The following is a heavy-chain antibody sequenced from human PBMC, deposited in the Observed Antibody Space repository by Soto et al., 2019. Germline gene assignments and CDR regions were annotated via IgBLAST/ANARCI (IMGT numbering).Heavy chain of an antibody. Sequence: QVQLVQSGAEVKKPGSSVKVSCKASGGTFSSYAISWVRQAPGQGLEWMGGIIPIFGTANYAQKFQGGVTITADESTSTAYMELSSLRSEDTAVYYCARDPSTVTTGYYYYGMDVWGQGTTVTVSS. D-gene: IGHD4-17*01. CDR1: GGTFSSYA. J-gene: IGHJ6*02. CDR3: ARDPSTVTTGYYYYGMDV. CDR2: IIPIFGTA. V-gene: IGHV1-69*01.